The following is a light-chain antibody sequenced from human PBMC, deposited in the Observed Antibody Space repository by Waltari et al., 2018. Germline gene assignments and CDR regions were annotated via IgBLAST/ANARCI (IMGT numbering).Light chain of an antibody. J-gene: IGLJ1*01. CDR2: DVS. CDR3: SSYTSSSTYV. V-gene: IGLV2-14*03. CDR1: SSDVGGYNY. Sequence: QSALTQPASVSGSPGQSITISCTGTSSDVGGYNYVSWYQKPPGKAPKLMIYDVSNRPSGVSNRFSGSKSGNTASLTISGLQAEDEADYYCSSYTSSSTYVFGTGTKVTVL.